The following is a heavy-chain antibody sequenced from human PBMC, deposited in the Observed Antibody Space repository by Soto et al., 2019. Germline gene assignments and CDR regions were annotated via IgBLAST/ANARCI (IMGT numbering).Heavy chain of an antibody. CDR1: GYTFTSYG. Sequence: ASVKVSCKASGYTFTSYGISWVRQAPGQGLEWMGWISAYNGNTNYAQKLQGRVTMTTDTSTSTAYMELRSLRSDDTAVYYCARDPPSYDSSSWYVFDYWGQGTLVTVS. CDR3: ARDPPSYDSSSWYVFDY. D-gene: IGHD6-13*01. V-gene: IGHV1-18*01. J-gene: IGHJ4*02. CDR2: ISAYNGNT.